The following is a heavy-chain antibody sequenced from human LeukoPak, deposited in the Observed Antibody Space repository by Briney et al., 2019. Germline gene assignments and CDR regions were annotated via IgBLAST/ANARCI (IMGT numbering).Heavy chain of an antibody. Sequence: GSLRLSCVASGFTFSRYWMHWVRQAPGKGLEWIGTMYHSGSTNYNPSLKSRVTISVDTSKNQFSLKLSSVTAADTAVYFCARGFRGDNFDYWGQGTLVTVSS. CDR3: ARGFRGDNFDY. V-gene: IGHV4-4*01. CDR2: MYHSGST. J-gene: IGHJ4*02. D-gene: IGHD7-27*01. CDR1: GFTFSRYW.